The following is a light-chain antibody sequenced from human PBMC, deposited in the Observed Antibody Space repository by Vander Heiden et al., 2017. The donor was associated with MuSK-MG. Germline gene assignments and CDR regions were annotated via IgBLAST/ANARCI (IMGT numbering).Light chain of an antibody. V-gene: IGLV7-46*01. J-gene: IGLJ2*01. CDR3: LLSYSGARGV. CDR2: DTS. CDR1: TGAVTSGHY. Sequence: QAWVPHVLPLTVSPSGTVTLTCASSTGAVTSGHYTYWFQQKPGQAPRTLIYDTSNKRSWTPARFSGSLLGGKAALTLSGAQPEDEAEYYCLLSYSGARGVFGGGTKLTVL.